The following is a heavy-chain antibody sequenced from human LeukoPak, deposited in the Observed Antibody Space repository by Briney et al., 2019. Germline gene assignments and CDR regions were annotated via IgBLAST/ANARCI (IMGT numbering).Heavy chain of an antibody. CDR3: ARDSWAGSSHYYYYYMDV. J-gene: IGHJ6*03. CDR2: ISYDGSNK. D-gene: IGHD6-6*01. CDR1: GFTCSSYA. V-gene: IGHV3-30*01. Sequence: PGGSLRLYCAASGFTCSSYAMDWLRQGPGKGLEWVSVISYDGSNKYYADSVKGRFTISRDNSKNPLYLKINSLRAEDTAVYYCARDSWAGSSHYYYYYMDVWGKGTTVTVSS.